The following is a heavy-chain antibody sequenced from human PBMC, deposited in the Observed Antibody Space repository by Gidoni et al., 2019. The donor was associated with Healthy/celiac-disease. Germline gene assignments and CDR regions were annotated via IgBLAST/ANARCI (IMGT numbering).Heavy chain of an antibody. V-gene: IGHV3-23*04. Sequence: EVQLVESGGGLVQPGGSLRLSCPASGFTFSSYAMSWVSQAPGKGLEWVSAMSGSGGSTYYADSVKGRFTISRDNSKNTLYLQMNSLRAEDTAVYYCAKHWSMGATYFDYWGQGTLVTVSS. CDR1: GFTFSSYA. J-gene: IGHJ4*02. CDR2: MSGSGGST. CDR3: AKHWSMGATYFDY. D-gene: IGHD1-26*01.